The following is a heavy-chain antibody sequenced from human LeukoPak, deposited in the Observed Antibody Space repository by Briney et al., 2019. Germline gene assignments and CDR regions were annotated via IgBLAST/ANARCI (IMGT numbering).Heavy chain of an antibody. Sequence: PSETLSLTCTVSGGSMNNYYWHWIRQPPGKGLEWIGYIYYSGTTNYTPSLKSRITMSVDTSKTPYSLKLTSVTAADTAVYYCARHLRWRGPFDIWGQGAMVTVSS. D-gene: IGHD1-1*01. CDR2: IYYSGTT. J-gene: IGHJ3*02. CDR3: ARHLRWRGPFDI. V-gene: IGHV4-59*08. CDR1: GGSMNNYY.